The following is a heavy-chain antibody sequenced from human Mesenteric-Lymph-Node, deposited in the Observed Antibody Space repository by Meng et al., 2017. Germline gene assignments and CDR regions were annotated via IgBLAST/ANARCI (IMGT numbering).Heavy chain of an antibody. CDR1: GFTFSSYS. CDR3: ARVRGSFSLDY. Sequence: GGSLRLSCAASGFTFSSYSMNWVRQAPGKGLEWVANIKQDGSEKYYVDSVKGRFTISRDNAKNSLYLEMNSLRVEDTAVYYCARVRGSFSLDYWGQGTLVTVAS. D-gene: IGHD3-16*01. CDR2: IKQDGSEK. V-gene: IGHV3-7*01. J-gene: IGHJ4*02.